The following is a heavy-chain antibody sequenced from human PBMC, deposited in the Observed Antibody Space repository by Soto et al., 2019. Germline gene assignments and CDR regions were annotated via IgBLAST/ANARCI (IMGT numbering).Heavy chain of an antibody. CDR3: ARGQPPY. D-gene: IGHD6-13*01. CDR1: GFTFSSYA. CDR2: ISYDGSNK. J-gene: IGHJ4*02. V-gene: IGHV3-30-3*01. Sequence: QVQLVESGGGVVQPGRSLRLSCAASGFTFSSYAMHWVRQAPGKGLEWVAVISYDGSNKYYADSVKGRFTISRDNSKNPLYLQMNSLRAEDTAVYYCARGQPPYWGQGTLVTVSS.